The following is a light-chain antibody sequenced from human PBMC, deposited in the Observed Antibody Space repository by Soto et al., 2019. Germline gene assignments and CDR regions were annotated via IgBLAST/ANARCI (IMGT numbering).Light chain of an antibody. CDR1: QGLRNE. J-gene: IGKJ4*02. CDR3: LQDDDYPVT. Sequence: HVTQTPSSLSASVGDRVTITCRARQGLRNELSWYQQKPGKAPKFLIFAASNLQSGVPSRFSGSGSGTDFTLTISSLQPEDFATYFCLQDDDYPVTLGGGTQGGYQ. CDR2: AAS. V-gene: IGKV1-6*01.